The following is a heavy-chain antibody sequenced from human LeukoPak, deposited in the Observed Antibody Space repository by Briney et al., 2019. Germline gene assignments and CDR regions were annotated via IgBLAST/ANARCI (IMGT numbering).Heavy chain of an antibody. J-gene: IGHJ6*02. D-gene: IGHD2-15*01. V-gene: IGHV3-23*01. CDR3: AKGDRGGTFFANGMDV. Sequence: GGSLRLSCAASGFAFRSYAMGWVRQAPGKGVEGVSSINRGDLDSLYAASVKGRFAISRDISKNTLFLQMNSLRAEDTAVYYCAKGDRGGTFFANGMDVWGQGTTVTVSS. CDR1: GFAFRSYA. CDR2: INRGDLDS.